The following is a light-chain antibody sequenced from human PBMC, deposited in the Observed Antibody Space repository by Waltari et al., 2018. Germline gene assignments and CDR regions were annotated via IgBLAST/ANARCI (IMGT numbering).Light chain of an antibody. Sequence: EIVLTQSTGTLSLSPGERATISCRASQSVSSSYLDWYQHKPGQAPRLLIYGASSRATGIPDRFSGSGSGTDFTLTISILEPEDFAVYYCQQYGSSPVYTFGQGTKLEI. CDR1: QSVSSSY. CDR2: GAS. CDR3: QQYGSSPVYT. J-gene: IGKJ2*01. V-gene: IGKV3-20*01.